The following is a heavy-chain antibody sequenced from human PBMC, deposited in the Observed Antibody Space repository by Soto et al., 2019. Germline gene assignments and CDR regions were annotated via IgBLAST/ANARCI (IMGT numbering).Heavy chain of an antibody. CDR2: ISAYNGNR. D-gene: IGHD1-26*01. J-gene: IGHJ6*02. CDR1: GYTFSHYG. V-gene: IGHV1-18*01. CDR3: ARGGQEWSNSGCGYIYDGMDV. Sequence: ASVKVSCKASGYTFSHYGIGWVRQAPGQGLEWMGWISAYNGNRHFAEVLRGRITMTTNTTTSTADMELRSLSSDDTAVYYCARGGQEWSNSGCGYIYDGMDVWGQGTTVTVSS.